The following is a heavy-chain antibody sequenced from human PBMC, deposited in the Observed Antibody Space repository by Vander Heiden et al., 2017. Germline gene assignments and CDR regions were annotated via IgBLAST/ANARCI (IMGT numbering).Heavy chain of an antibody. CDR3: ARERIAVAGVTYGMDV. Sequence: EVQLVESGGGLVQPGGSLRLSCAASGFTFSSYSMNWVRQAPGKGLEWVSYISSSSSTIYYADSVKGRFTISRDNAKNSLYLQMNSLRDEDTAVYYCARERIAVAGVTYGMDVWGQGTTVTVSS. CDR1: GFTFSSYS. J-gene: IGHJ6*02. D-gene: IGHD6-19*01. CDR2: ISSSSSTI. V-gene: IGHV3-48*02.